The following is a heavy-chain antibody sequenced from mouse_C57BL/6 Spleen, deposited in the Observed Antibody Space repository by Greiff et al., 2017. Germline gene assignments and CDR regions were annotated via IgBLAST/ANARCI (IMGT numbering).Heavy chain of an antibody. V-gene: IGHV5-16*01. Sequence: EVKVVESEGGLVQPGSSMKLSCTASGFTFSDYYMAWVRQVPEKGLEWVANINYDGSSTYYLDSLKSRFIISRDNANNILYLQMSSLKSEDTATYYCAREDLLWSHFDYWGQGTTLTVSS. J-gene: IGHJ2*01. D-gene: IGHD2-1*01. CDR1: GFTFSDYY. CDR2: INYDGSST. CDR3: AREDLLWSHFDY.